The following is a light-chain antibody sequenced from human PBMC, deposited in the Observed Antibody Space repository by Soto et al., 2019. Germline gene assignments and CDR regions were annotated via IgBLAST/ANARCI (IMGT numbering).Light chain of an antibody. CDR2: WAS. V-gene: IGKV4-1*01. CDR1: QSVLSSSNNKNF. Sequence: DIVMTQSPDSLAVSLGERATINCKSSQSVLSSSNNKNFLAWYQQKPGQSPKLLIYWASTRESGVPDRFSGSGAVTDFTLTISSLQAEDVAVYYSHQDYRIPYTVGQWTKLESK. CDR3: HQDYRIPYT. J-gene: IGKJ2*01.